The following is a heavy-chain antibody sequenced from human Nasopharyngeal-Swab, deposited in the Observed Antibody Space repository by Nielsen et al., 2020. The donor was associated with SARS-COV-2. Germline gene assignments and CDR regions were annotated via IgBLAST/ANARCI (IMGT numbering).Heavy chain of an antibody. D-gene: IGHD4-17*01. V-gene: IGHV3-7*01. Sequence: GESLKISCAASGFTFSSYWMSWVRQAPGKGLEWVANIKHDGSEKYYVDSMKGRFTISRDNAKNSVYLQMSSLRAEDTAVYYCTRDLRDYGDNNFYYYGMDVWGQGTTVTVSS. CDR1: GFTFSSYW. CDR2: IKHDGSEK. CDR3: TRDLRDYGDNNFYYYGMDV. J-gene: IGHJ6*02.